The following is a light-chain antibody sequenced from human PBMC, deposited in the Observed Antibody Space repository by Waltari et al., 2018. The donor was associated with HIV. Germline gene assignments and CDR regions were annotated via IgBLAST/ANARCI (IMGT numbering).Light chain of an antibody. CDR2: EVI. Sequence: HSALTQPASVSASPGQSITISCTGTSSAFGISNYVSWYQQHPANCPKVIISEVIRRPSGGSDRFSGSKYGSKASLTIVGLQHEDEADYYCTSYTSNDTLLFGGGTKVTVL. J-gene: IGLJ2*01. CDR3: TSYTSNDTLL. V-gene: IGLV2-14*01. CDR1: SSAFGISNY.